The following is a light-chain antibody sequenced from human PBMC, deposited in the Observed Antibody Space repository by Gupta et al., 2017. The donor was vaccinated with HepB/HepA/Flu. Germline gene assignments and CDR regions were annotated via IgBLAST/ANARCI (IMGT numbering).Light chain of an antibody. Sequence: DIVMTQSPDSLAVSLGERATINCKSSQSVLYSSNNKDYVVWYQQKPGQPPKLLIYWASTRESGVPDRFTGSGSGTXFSLTIXNLQAEDVAVYYCQQYYTTPRTFGXGTKVEIK. CDR3: QQYYTTPRT. V-gene: IGKV4-1*01. CDR2: WAS. CDR1: QSVLYSSNNKDY. J-gene: IGKJ1*01.